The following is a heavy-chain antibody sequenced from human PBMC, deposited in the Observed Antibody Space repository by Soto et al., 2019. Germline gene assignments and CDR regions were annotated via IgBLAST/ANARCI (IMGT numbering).Heavy chain of an antibody. CDR2: IYYSGST. D-gene: IGHD3-10*01. CDR1: GGSISSSSYY. J-gene: IGHJ5*02. V-gene: IGHV4-39*01. Sequence: QLQLQESGPGLVKPSETLSLTCTVSGGSISSSSYYWGWIRQPPGKGLEWIGSIYYSGSTYYNPSLKSRVTISVDTSKNQFSLKLSSVTAADTAVYYCARIGEGDWFDPWGQGTLVTVSS. CDR3: ARIGEGDWFDP.